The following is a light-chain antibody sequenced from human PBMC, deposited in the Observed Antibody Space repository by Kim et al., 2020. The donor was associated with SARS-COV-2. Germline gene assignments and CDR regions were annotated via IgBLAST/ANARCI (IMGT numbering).Light chain of an antibody. CDR3: QQYGGSPLYT. Sequence: SPGERATLSCRASQSVTSKYLTWYQQKPGQAPRVIIYGSPYRATGIPDRFSGRGSGTEFTLTINRLEPEDFAVYYCQQYGGSPLYTLGQGTKLEI. V-gene: IGKV3-20*01. J-gene: IGKJ2*01. CDR2: GSP. CDR1: QSVTSKY.